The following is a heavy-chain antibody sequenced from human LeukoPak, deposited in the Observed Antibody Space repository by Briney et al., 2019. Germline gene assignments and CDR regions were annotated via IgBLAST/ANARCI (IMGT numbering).Heavy chain of an antibody. J-gene: IGHJ4*02. D-gene: IGHD2-15*01. CDR2: VSIGGSFI. V-gene: IGHV3-21*01. Sequence: GGSLRLSCAASGFTFSSYGMNWVRQAPGKGLEWVSFVSIGGSFIYYADSVKGRFTISRDNAKNSLYLQMNSLRAEDTAVYYCARAYCSGGSCPSHFDYWGQGTLVTVSS. CDR3: ARAYCSGGSCPSHFDY. CDR1: GFTFSSYG.